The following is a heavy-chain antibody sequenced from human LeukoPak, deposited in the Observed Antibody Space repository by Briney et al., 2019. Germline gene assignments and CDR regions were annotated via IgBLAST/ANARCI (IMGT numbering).Heavy chain of an antibody. CDR2: INPSGGST. CDR1: GYTFTSYY. Sequence: ASVKVSCKASGYTFTSYYMHWVRQAPGQGLEWMGIINPSGGSTSYAQKFQGRVTITTDESTSTAYMELSSLRSEDTAVYYCARSVGATANDYWGQGTLVTVSS. J-gene: IGHJ4*02. V-gene: IGHV1-46*01. D-gene: IGHD1-26*01. CDR3: ARSVGATANDY.